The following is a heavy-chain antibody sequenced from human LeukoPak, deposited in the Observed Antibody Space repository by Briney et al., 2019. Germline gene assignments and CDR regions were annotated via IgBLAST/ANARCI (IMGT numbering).Heavy chain of an antibody. CDR2: FSYGEGYK. Sequence: PGRSLRLSCAASGFTFTTYVTHWVRQAPGKGLEWVAGFSYGEGYKYYADSVKGRFTISGDTSMNTLYLQMNSLRAEDTAVYYCAKVYCSGGSCYSPWFDPWGQGTLVTVSS. V-gene: IGHV3-30*18. CDR1: GFTFTTYV. CDR3: AKVYCSGGSCYSPWFDP. J-gene: IGHJ5*02. D-gene: IGHD2-15*01.